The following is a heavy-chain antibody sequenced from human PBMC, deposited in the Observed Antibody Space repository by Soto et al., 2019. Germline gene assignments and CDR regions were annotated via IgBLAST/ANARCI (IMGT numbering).Heavy chain of an antibody. D-gene: IGHD3-16*01. CDR3: ARDLGGPDY. Sequence: PGGSLRLSCAASDCSLSPYWMHWVRQVPGRGLEWVARLSSDGFGAAHAVSVKGRFFISSDIARNTLSLQMNSLTAHYTAVYYCARDLGGPDYWGRGTSVTFST. CDR1: DCSLSPYW. J-gene: IGHJ4*02. CDR2: LSSDGFGA. V-gene: IGHV3-74*03.